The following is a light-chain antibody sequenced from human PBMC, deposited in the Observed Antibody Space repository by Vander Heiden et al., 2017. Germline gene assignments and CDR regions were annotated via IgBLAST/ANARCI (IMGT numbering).Light chain of an antibody. Sequence: DIQMTQSPSSLSASVGDRVTITCRASQSISSYLSWYQQKPGKAPKLLIYAASSLQSGVPSRFSGSGSGTDFTLTISSLQPEDFATNYCQQSYSTPITFGQGTKLEIK. J-gene: IGKJ2*01. V-gene: IGKV1-39*01. CDR2: AAS. CDR3: QQSYSTPIT. CDR1: QSISSY.